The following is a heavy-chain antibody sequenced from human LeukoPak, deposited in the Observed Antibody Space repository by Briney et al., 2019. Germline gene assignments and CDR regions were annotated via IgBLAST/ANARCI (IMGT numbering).Heavy chain of an antibody. J-gene: IGHJ3*02. CDR3: ARVQDATYYYDSSGDDAFDI. CDR1: GGSISSYY. V-gene: IGHV4-59*01. CDR2: IYYSGST. Sequence: SETLSLTCTVSGGSISSYYWSWIRQPPGKGLEWVGYIYYSGSTNYNPSLKSRVTISVDTSKSQFSLKLSSVTAADTAVYYCARVQDATYYYDSSGDDAFDIWGQGTMVTVSS. D-gene: IGHD3-22*01.